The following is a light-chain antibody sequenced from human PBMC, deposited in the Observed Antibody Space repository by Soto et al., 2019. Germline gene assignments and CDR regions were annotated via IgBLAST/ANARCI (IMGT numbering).Light chain of an antibody. Sequence: QSVLTQPPSVSAAPGQKVTISCSGNSSNIEINYVAWYQQLPGTAPKLLIYDNNKRPSGIPGRFSGSKSGTSATLGITGLQTGDEADYYCGTWDSSLSAGVFGGGTKVTVL. J-gene: IGLJ2*01. V-gene: IGLV1-51*01. CDR2: DNN. CDR1: SSNIEINY. CDR3: GTWDSSLSAGV.